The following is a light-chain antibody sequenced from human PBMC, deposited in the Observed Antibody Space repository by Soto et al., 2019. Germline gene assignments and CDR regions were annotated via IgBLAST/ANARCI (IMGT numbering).Light chain of an antibody. CDR3: QQYNAWPWT. Sequence: MTQSPATLSVSPGARATLFCRASQTISSSLAWYQHKPGQAPRLLIFGASSRATGVPARFSGGGSGTLFTLTISSLQPEDFGIYSCQQYNAWPWTFGQGTKVDIK. CDR1: QTISSS. J-gene: IGKJ1*01. CDR2: GAS. V-gene: IGKV3-15*01.